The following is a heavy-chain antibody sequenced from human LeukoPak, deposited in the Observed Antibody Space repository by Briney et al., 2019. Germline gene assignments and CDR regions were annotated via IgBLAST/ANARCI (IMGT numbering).Heavy chain of an antibody. D-gene: IGHD2-2*01. V-gene: IGHV4-59*01. CDR1: GGSISSYY. J-gene: IGHJ2*01. CDR3: ARGRAVPAAIYWYFDL. Sequence: SETLSLTCTVSGGSISSYYWSWIRQPPGKGLEWIGYIYYSGSTNYNPSLKSRVTISVDTSKNQFSLKLSSVTAADTAVYYCARGRAVPAAIYWYFDLWGRGTLVTVSA. CDR2: IYYSGST.